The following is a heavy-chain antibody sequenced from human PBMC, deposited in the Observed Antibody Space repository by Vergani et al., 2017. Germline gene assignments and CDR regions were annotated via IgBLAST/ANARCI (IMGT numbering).Heavy chain of an antibody. CDR1: GYTFTNYP. J-gene: IGHJ4*02. V-gene: IGHV1-18*01. CDR2: ISAYNGNT. D-gene: IGHD6-13*01. Sequence: QVQLLQSGSELKKPGASVRISCEASGYTFTNYPLIWVRQAPGQGLEWMGWISAYNGNTNYAQKLQGRVTMTTDTSTSTAYMELRSLRSDDTAVYYCARGSKQQLLYYFDYWGQGTLVTVSS. CDR3: ARGSKQQLLYYFDY.